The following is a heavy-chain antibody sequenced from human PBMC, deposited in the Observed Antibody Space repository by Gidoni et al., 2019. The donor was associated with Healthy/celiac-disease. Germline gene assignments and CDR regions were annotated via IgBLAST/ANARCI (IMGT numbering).Heavy chain of an antibody. CDR2: ISSSSSTI. Sequence: EVQLVESGGGLVQPGGSLRLSCAASGFAFSSYSMNWVRQAPGKGLEWVSYISSSSSTIYYADSVKGRFTISRDNAKNSLYLQMNSLRAEDTAVYYCARDTVGYCSGGSCYSEWFDPWGQGTLVTVSS. V-gene: IGHV3-48*01. CDR1: GFAFSSYS. J-gene: IGHJ5*02. D-gene: IGHD2-15*01. CDR3: ARDTVGYCSGGSCYSEWFDP.